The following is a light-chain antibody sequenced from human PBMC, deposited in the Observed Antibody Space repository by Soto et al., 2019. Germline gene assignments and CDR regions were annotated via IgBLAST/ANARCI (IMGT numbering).Light chain of an antibody. CDR2: QTS. J-gene: IGKJ1*01. Sequence: EIVLTQSPGTLSLSPGERATLSCRASQSVRSSHLAWYQQKPGQAPRLLIYQTSIRAAGIPARFSASGSGTEFTLTISSLQSEDFAVYYCQQYNKWRTFGQGTKVDI. CDR3: QQYNKWRT. V-gene: IGKV3D-15*01. CDR1: QSVRSSH.